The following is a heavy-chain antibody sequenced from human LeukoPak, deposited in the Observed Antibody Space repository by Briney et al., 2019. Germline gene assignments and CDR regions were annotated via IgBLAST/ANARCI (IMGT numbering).Heavy chain of an antibody. D-gene: IGHD2-8*01. J-gene: IGHJ5*02. V-gene: IGHV4-39*07. Sequence: SETLSLTCTVSGGSISSSSYYWGWIRQPPGKGLEWIGSIYYSGSTYYNPSLKSRVTISVDTSKNQFSLKLSSVTAADTAVYYCARDPSNGEEHNWFDPWGQGTLVTVSS. CDR2: IYYSGST. CDR1: GGSISSSSYY. CDR3: ARDPSNGEEHNWFDP.